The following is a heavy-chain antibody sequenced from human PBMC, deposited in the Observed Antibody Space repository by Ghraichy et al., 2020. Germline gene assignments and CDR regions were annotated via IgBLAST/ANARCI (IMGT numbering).Heavy chain of an antibody. CDR2: IYYSGST. Sequence: SETLSLTCTVSGGSISSYYWSWIRQPPGKGLEWIGYIYYSGSTNYNPSLKSRVTISVDTSKNQFSLKLSSVTAADTAVYYCARVGYCSSTSCSDAFDIWGQGTMVTVSS. J-gene: IGHJ3*02. CDR1: GGSISSYY. CDR3: ARVGYCSSTSCSDAFDI. D-gene: IGHD2-2*01. V-gene: IGHV4-59*01.